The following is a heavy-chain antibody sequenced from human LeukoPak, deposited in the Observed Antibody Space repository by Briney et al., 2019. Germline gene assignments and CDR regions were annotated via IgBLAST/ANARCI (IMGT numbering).Heavy chain of an antibody. V-gene: IGHV3-74*01. Sequence: PGGSLRLSCAASGFTFSTYWMYWVRQAPGKGLVWVTRINTDGSTTSYADSVEGRFTISRDNAKNTLYLQMNSLRAEDTAVYYCARVSTGKYYFDSWGQGTLVTVSS. D-gene: IGHD2-8*02. CDR2: INTDGSTT. J-gene: IGHJ4*02. CDR1: GFTFSTYW. CDR3: ARVSTGKYYFDS.